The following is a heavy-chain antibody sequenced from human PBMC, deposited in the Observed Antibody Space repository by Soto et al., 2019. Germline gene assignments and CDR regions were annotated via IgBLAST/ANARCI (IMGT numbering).Heavy chain of an antibody. CDR1: GYSFPSYW. D-gene: IGHD4-17*01. V-gene: IGHV5-10-1*01. CDR2: IDPSDSYS. J-gene: IGHJ5*02. CDR3: AGYGDYAINWFDP. Sequence: GESLKISCKGSGYSFPSYWISWVRQMPGKGLEWMGRIDPSDSYSNYSPSFQGHVTISADKSISTACMELSSLRSEDTAVYYCAGYGDYAINWFDPWGQGTLVTVSS.